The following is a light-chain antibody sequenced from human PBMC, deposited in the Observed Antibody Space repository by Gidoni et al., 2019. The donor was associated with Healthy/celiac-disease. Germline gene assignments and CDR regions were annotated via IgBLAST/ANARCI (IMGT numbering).Light chain of an antibody. Sequence: EIVMTQSPATLSVSPGERATLPCRASQSVSSNLAWYQQKPGQAPRLLIYGASTRATGIPARFSGSGSGTEFTLTISSLQSEDFAVYYCQQYNNWPPWYSFGQXTKLEIK. CDR1: QSVSSN. CDR3: QQYNNWPPWYS. CDR2: GAS. V-gene: IGKV3-15*01. J-gene: IGKJ2*03.